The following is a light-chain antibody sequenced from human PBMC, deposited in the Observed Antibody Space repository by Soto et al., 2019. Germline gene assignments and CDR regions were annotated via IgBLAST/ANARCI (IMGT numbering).Light chain of an antibody. V-gene: IGKV3-15*01. Sequence: IALTQSPGTLSLSPWERATLSCRASQTISRNFLAWYQQKPGQAPRLFIFGASTRATGIPARFSGSGSGTEFTLTISSLQSEDFAVYYCQQYNNWPQITFGQGTRLEIK. CDR1: QTISRN. J-gene: IGKJ5*01. CDR3: QQYNNWPQIT. CDR2: GAS.